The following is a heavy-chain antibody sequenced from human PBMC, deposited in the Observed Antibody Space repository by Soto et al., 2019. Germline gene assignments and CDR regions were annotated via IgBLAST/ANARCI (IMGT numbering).Heavy chain of an antibody. CDR2: INAGNGNT. V-gene: IGHV1-3*01. CDR3: ARLASRGDSSYYFDY. Sequence: ASVKVSCKASGYTFTSYAMHWVRQAPGQRLDWMGWINAGNGNTKYSQKFQGRVTITRDTSASTAYMELSSLRSEDTAVYYCARLASRGDSSYYFDYWGQGTLVTVSS. D-gene: IGHD2-21*02. J-gene: IGHJ4*02. CDR1: GYTFTSYA.